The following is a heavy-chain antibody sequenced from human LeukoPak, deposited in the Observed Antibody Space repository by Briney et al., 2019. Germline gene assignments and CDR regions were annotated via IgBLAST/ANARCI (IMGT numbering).Heavy chain of an antibody. CDR1: GFTFTSYG. CDR3: ARGQGSGWSYYYYYYMDV. D-gene: IGHD6-19*01. CDR2: ISAYNGNT. V-gene: IGHV1-18*01. Sequence: ASVKVSCKASGFTFTSYGISWVRQAPGQGLEWMGWISAYNGNTNYAQKLQGRVTMTTDTSTSTAYMELRSLRSEDTAVYYCARGQGSGWSYYYYYYMDVWGKGTTVTISS. J-gene: IGHJ6*03.